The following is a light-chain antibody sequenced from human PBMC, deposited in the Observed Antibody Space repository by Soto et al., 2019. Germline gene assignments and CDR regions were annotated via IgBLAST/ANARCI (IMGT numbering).Light chain of an antibody. CDR1: ETIGSAY. CDR3: HQYATSPFT. V-gene: IGKV3-20*01. CDR2: ATS. J-gene: IGKJ2*01. Sequence: IVLTQSPGTLSLSPGERATVSCRASETIGSAYFAWYQHRPGRTPRLVLSATSNRAAGIPDRFGGSGSGADFTLTLSGVEPEDFAVDYCHQYATSPFTFGQGTKLEI.